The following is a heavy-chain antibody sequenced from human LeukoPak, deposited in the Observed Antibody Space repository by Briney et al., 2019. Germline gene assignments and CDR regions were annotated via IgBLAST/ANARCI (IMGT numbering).Heavy chain of an antibody. V-gene: IGHV4-61*02. Sequence: SETLSLTCTVSGGSLSSGSDYWSWIRQSAGKGLEWIGRIYASGSTNYNPSLKSRVTISVDTSKNQFSLKLSSVTAADTAVYYCARVGVAHGDYRGFDYWGQGTLVTVSS. J-gene: IGHJ4*02. CDR1: GGSLSSGSDY. CDR3: ARVGVAHGDYRGFDY. D-gene: IGHD4-17*01. CDR2: IYASGST.